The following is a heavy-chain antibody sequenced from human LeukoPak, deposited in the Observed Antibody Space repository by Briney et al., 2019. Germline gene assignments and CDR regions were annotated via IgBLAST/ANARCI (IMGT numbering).Heavy chain of an antibody. CDR1: GFTFGTCA. Sequence: QPGGSLRLSCAASGFTFGTCAMSWVRQAPGKGLEWVSVIGPSGGSTYYADSVKGRFTVSRDNSKNTLYLQMNSLRAEDTAVYYWGEDARGVPGPLEHRGQGNLVTGFS. D-gene: IGHD3-10*01. J-gene: IGHJ6*01. CDR3: GEDARGVPGPLEH. V-gene: IGHV3-23*01. CDR2: IGPSGGST.